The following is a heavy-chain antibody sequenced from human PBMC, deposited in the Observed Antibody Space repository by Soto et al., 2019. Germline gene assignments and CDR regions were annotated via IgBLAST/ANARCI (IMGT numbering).Heavy chain of an antibody. J-gene: IGHJ5*02. CDR1: GGTFRNYA. CDR3: AKAGGREGYFGNWFDP. CDR2: IIPIFGTT. D-gene: IGHD2-15*01. Sequence: QVQLVQSGAEVKKPGSSVKVSCKASGGTFRNYAITWVRQAPGQGLEWLGRIIPIFGTTDYAQKFQGRVTITADESTTTAYMELSSLRSDETDVYYCAKAGGREGYFGNWFDPWGQGTLVTVSS. V-gene: IGHV1-69*15.